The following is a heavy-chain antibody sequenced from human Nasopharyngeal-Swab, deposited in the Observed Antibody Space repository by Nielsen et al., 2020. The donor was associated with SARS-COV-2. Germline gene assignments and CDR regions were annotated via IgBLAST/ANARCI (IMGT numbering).Heavy chain of an antibody. CDR3: ARDVLDYDFWSAYFMDV. D-gene: IGHD3-3*01. J-gene: IGHJ6*02. CDR2: ISSSSSYI. Sequence: GGSLRLYCAASGFTFNNYNFNWVRQAPGKGLEWVSSISSSSSYIYYADSVKGRFTISRDNAKNSLYLQMNSLRAEDTAVYYCARDVLDYDFWSAYFMDVWGQGTTVTVSS. CDR1: GFTFNNYN. V-gene: IGHV3-21*01.